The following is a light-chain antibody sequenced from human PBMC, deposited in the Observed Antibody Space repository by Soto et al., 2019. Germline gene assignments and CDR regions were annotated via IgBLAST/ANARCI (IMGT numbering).Light chain of an antibody. J-gene: IGKJ1*01. CDR1: QSVSSNY. V-gene: IGKV3-20*01. CDR3: QHYSSQT. Sequence: EVVLTQSPGTLSLFPGERAILSCRASQSVSSNYLAWYQQKPGQAPRLLIYGASSRATDIPDRFSGSGSGTDFTLTITRLEPEDFAVYYCQHYSSQTFGQGTKVDIK. CDR2: GAS.